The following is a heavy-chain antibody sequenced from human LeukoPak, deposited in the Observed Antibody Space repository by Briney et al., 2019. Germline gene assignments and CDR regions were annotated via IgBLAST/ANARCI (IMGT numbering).Heavy chain of an antibody. CDR2: ISWNSGSI. CDR1: GFTFVDYA. J-gene: IGHJ6*02. V-gene: IGHV3-9*01. Sequence: GRSLRLSCAASGFTFVDYAMHWVRQAPGKGLEWVSGISWNSGSIGYADSVKGRFTISRDNAKNSLYLQMNSLRAEDTALYYCAKEHSSGYYYTHYYYGMDVWGQGTTVTVSS. D-gene: IGHD3-22*01. CDR3: AKEHSSGYYYTHYYYGMDV.